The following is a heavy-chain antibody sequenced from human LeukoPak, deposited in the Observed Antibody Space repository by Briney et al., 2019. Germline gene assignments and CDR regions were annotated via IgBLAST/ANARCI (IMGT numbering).Heavy chain of an antibody. CDR1: GITFSSYG. J-gene: IGHJ4*02. V-gene: IGHV3-33*01. Sequence: GGSLRLSYTASGITFSSYGMHWVRQAPGKGLEWVAVIGYDGSDKYYADSVKGRFTISRDNSKNTLYLQINSLRAEDTALYYCARDYESLFDYWGQGTLVTVSS. D-gene: IGHD3-3*01. CDR2: IGYDGSDK. CDR3: ARDYESLFDY.